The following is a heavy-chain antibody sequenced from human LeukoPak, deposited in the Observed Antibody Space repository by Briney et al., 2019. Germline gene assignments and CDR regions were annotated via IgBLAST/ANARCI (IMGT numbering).Heavy chain of an antibody. CDR2: IGGSGGST. CDR3: AKSSGDYKTKFDS. Sequence: PGGSLRLSCGASGFTFSSYAMSWVRQAPGKGLEWVSGIGGSGGSTYYADSVKGRLTISRDNSKNTVYLQMNSLRAEDTAVYYCAKSSGDYKTKFDSWGQGTLVTVSS. J-gene: IGHJ4*02. D-gene: IGHD4-17*01. CDR1: GFTFSSYA. V-gene: IGHV3-23*01.